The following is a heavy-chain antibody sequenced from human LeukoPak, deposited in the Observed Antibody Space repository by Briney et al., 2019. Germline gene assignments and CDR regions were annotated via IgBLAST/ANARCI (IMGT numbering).Heavy chain of an antibody. Sequence: RPGGSLRLSCAASGFSFMNAWMIWVRQAPGKGLEWVSAISGSGGSTYYADSVKGRFTISRDNSKNKLYLQMNSLRAEDTAVYYCAKITMVRGGGGYFDYWGQGTLVTVSS. CDR3: AKITMVRGGGGYFDY. D-gene: IGHD3-10*01. J-gene: IGHJ4*02. V-gene: IGHV3-23*01. CDR2: ISGSGGST. CDR1: GFSFMNAW.